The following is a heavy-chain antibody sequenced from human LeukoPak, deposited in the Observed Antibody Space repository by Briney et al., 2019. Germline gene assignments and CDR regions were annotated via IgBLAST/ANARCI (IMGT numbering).Heavy chain of an antibody. J-gene: IGHJ4*02. D-gene: IGHD3-22*01. V-gene: IGHV3-7*01. CDR2: IKPGGSED. CDR1: EFTFSSYW. Sequence: GGSLRLSCAGSEFTFSSYWMSWVRQAPGKGLEWVAYIKPGGSEDYYVDSVKGRFTISRDNAESSLYLQMNSLRVEDTAVYYCTRGDSASKIDYWGQGTLVTVSS. CDR3: TRGDSASKIDY.